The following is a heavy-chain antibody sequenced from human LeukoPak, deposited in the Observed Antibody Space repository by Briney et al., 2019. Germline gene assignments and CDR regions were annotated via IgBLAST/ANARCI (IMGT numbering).Heavy chain of an antibody. J-gene: IGHJ5*02. V-gene: IGHV4-34*01. D-gene: IGHD4-17*01. Sequence: SETLSLTCAVYGGSFSGYYWSWIRQPPGKGLEWIGEINHSGSTNYNPSLKSRVTISVDTSKNQFSLKLSSVTAADTAVYYCASLHYGDYVGWFDPWGQGTLVTVSS. CDR2: INHSGST. CDR1: GGSFSGYY. CDR3: ASLHYGDYVGWFDP.